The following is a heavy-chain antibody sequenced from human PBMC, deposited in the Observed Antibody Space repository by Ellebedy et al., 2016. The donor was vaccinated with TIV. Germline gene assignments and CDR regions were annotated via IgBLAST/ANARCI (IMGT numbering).Heavy chain of an antibody. CDR1: GDSISSSSDY. CDR2: ISNRDRT. CDR3: ATFNQYYTYLGV. D-gene: IGHD1-14*01. J-gene: IGHJ6*03. Sequence: SETLSLTXTVSGDSISSSSDYWVWIRQPPGKGPEWIGTISNRDRTDYNPSLKSRVFILVDASKNQFFLKLTSVTAADTAVYCCATFNQYYTYLGVWGKGTTVIVSS. V-gene: IGHV4-39*01.